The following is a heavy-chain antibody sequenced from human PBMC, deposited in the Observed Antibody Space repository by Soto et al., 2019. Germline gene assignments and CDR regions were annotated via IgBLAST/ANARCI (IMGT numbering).Heavy chain of an antibody. CDR3: ARGFASSGIVVVVAAYFDY. D-gene: IGHD2-15*01. V-gene: IGHV4-34*01. Sequence: PXGTLSLTCAVYGGSFSGYYWSWIRQPPGKGLEWIGEINHSGSTNYNPSLKSRVTISVDTSKNQFSLKLSSVTAADTAVYYCARGFASSGIVVVVAAYFDYWGQGTLVTVSS. J-gene: IGHJ4*02. CDR1: GGSFSGYY. CDR2: INHSGST.